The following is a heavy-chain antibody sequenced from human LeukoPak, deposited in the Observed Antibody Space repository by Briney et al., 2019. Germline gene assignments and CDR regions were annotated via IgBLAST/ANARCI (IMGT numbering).Heavy chain of an antibody. CDR1: GYTFTSYG. Sequence: GASVKVSCKASGYTFTSYGISWVRQAPGQGLEWMGWISAYNGNTNYAQKLQGRVTMTTDTSTSTAYMELRSLRSDDTAVYYCARDKGDFWSGYPRRYYGMDVWGQGTTVTVSS. J-gene: IGHJ6*02. CDR2: ISAYNGNT. CDR3: ARDKGDFWSGYPRRYYGMDV. D-gene: IGHD3-3*01. V-gene: IGHV1-18*01.